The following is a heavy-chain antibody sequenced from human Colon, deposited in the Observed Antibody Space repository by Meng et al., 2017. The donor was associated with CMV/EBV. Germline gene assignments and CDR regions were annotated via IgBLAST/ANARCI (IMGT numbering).Heavy chain of an antibody. J-gene: IGHJ4*02. CDR3: ARQGIVGTPYYFDY. CDR1: GYNFTNYW. V-gene: IGHV5-51*01. D-gene: IGHD1-26*01. CDR2: VYPGDADT. Sequence: GYNFTNYWIAWVRQVPGEGLEWMGIVYPGDADTKYSPSFQGQVTISADQSTTTAYLQWSRLKASDSAMYFCARQGIVGTPYYFDYWGQGTLVTVSS.